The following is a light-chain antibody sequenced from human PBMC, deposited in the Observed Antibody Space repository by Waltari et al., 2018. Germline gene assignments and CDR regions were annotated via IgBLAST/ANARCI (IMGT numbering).Light chain of an antibody. Sequence: EIVLTQSPGTLSLSAGEGATLSCRASQSVSRTLAWYQQKPGQAPKLLIYGASIRATGIPDRFTGSGSGTDFSLTISSLEPEDFAVYFCQHYVRLPATFGQGTKVEIK. V-gene: IGKV3-20*01. CDR1: QSVSRT. J-gene: IGKJ1*01. CDR3: QHYVRLPAT. CDR2: GAS.